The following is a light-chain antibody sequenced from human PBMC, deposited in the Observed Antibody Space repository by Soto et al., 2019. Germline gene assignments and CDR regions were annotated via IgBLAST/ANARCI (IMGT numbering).Light chain of an antibody. CDR2: YDS. J-gene: IGLJ2*01. V-gene: IGLV3-21*04. Sequence: SYELTQPPSVSVAPGKTARITCGGNNIGSKSVHWYQQKPGQAPVLVIYYDSDRPSGIPERFSGSNSGNTATLTSGRVEAGDEADYSCQVGDGSMNHPFGGGTKLPAL. CDR1: NIGSKS. CDR3: QVGDGSMNHP.